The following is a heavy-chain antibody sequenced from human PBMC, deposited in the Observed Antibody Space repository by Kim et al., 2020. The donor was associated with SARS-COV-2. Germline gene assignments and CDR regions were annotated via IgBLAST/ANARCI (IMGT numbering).Heavy chain of an antibody. J-gene: IGHJ5*02. V-gene: IGHV3-30-3*01. CDR2: ISYDGSNK. D-gene: IGHD3-3*01. CDR3: ARGDVYYDFWSGQAEKPTFDP. Sequence: GGSLRLSCAVSGFTFSSYAMHWVRQAPGKGLEWVAVISYDGSNKYYADSVKGRFTISRDNSKNTLYLKMNSLRAEDTAVYYCARGDVYYDFWSGQAEKPTFDPWGQGTLVTVSS. CDR1: GFTFSSYA.